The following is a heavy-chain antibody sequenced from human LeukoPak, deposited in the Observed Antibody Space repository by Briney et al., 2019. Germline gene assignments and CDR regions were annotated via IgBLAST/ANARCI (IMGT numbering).Heavy chain of an antibody. D-gene: IGHD2-2*01. CDR1: GFTVSSNY. Sequence: GGSLRISCAASGFTVSSNYMSWVRQAPGKGLEWVSVIYSGGSTYYADSVKGRFTISRDNSKNTLYLQMNSLRAEDTAVYYCARSGGYCSSTSCYGLAYGMDVWGQGTTVTVSS. CDR3: ARSGGYCSSTSCYGLAYGMDV. J-gene: IGHJ6*02. V-gene: IGHV3-53*01. CDR2: IYSGGST.